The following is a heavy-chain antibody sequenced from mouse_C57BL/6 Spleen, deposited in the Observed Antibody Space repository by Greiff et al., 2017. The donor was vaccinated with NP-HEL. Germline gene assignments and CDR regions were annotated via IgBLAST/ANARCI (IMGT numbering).Heavy chain of an antibody. CDR1: GYTFTDYN. Sequence: VQLQQSGPELVKPGASVQIPCKASGYTFTDYNMDWVKQSHGKSLEWIGDINPNNGGTIYNQKFKGKATLTVAKSSSTAYMELRSLTSEDTAVYYCARGHYGSSFAYWGQGTLVTVSA. CDR2: INPNNGGT. V-gene: IGHV1-18*01. J-gene: IGHJ3*01. D-gene: IGHD1-1*01. CDR3: ARGHYGSSFAY.